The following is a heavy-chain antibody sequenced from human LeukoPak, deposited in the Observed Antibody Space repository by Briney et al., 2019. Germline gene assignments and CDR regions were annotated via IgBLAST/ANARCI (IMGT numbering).Heavy chain of an antibody. CDR2: ISFSGSYI. J-gene: IGHJ4*02. Sequence: PGGSLRLSCAASGFTFTTYGFNWVRQAPGKGLEWASSISFSGSYIYYADSVKGRFTISRDNAKNSVYLQMNSLRDDDTAVYYCARGTGTGWRFDFWGQGTLVTVSS. CDR1: GFTFTTYG. CDR3: ARGTGTGWRFDF. D-gene: IGHD3/OR15-3a*01. V-gene: IGHV3-21*01.